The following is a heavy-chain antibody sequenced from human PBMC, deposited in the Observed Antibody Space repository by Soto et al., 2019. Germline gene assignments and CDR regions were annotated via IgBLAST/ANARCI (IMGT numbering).Heavy chain of an antibody. CDR3: ARERHLNSPSDSFDL. D-gene: IGHD1-7*01. Sequence: QVHLVQSGAEVKKPGASVKVSCMASGYNFIAQNIHWVRQAPGLGLEWMGKMNPNSGGSDYAQEFQGRVTVTRDPSLSTVYLELTSLKSDDTAVYYCARERHLNSPSDSFDLWGQGTMVIVSS. J-gene: IGHJ3*01. V-gene: IGHV1-2*02. CDR2: MNPNSGGS. CDR1: GYNFIAQN.